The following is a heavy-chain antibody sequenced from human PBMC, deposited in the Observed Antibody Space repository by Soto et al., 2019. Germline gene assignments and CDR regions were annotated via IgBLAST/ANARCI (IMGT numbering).Heavy chain of an antibody. CDR2: IYYSGST. CDR3: ARDSGVIPPYFDY. J-gene: IGHJ4*02. D-gene: IGHD3-16*02. Sequence: SETLSLTCTVSGGSISSGGYYWSWIRQHPGKGLEWIGYIYYSGSTYYNPSLKSRVTISVDTSKSQFSLKLSSVTAADTAVYYCARDSGVIPPYFDYWGQGTLVTVSS. CDR1: GGSISSGGYY. V-gene: IGHV4-31*03.